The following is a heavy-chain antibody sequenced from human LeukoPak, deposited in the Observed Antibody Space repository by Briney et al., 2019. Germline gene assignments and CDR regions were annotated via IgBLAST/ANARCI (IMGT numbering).Heavy chain of an antibody. D-gene: IGHD3-3*01. CDR3: ARGCGRQDDFWSGPSYNWFDP. CDR1: GGSINSYY. CDR2: IYTSGST. Sequence: PSETLSLTCIVSGGSINSYYWGWIRQPAGKGLEWIGRIYTSGSTNYNPSLKSRVTMSVDTSKNQFSLKLSSVTAADTAVYYCARGCGRQDDFWSGPSYNWFDPWGQGTLVTVSS. V-gene: IGHV4-4*07. J-gene: IGHJ5*02.